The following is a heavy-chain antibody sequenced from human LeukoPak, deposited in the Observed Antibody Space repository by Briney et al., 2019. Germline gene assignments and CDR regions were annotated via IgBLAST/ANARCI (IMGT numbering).Heavy chain of an antibody. D-gene: IGHD6-6*01. J-gene: IGHJ6*03. Sequence: PSETLSLTCTVSGGSISSYYWSWIRQPPGKGLEWIGYIYYSGSTNYNPSLKSRVTISVDTSKNQFSLKLSSVTAADTAVYYCARGGYSSSSGWDYYMDVWGKGTTVTVSS. V-gene: IGHV4-59*01. CDR2: IYYSGST. CDR3: ARGGYSSSSGWDYYMDV. CDR1: GGSISSYY.